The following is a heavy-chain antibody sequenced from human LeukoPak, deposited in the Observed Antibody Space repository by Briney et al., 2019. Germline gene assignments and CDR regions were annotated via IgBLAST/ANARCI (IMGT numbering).Heavy chain of an antibody. CDR3: ARTPPIAAAGIDY. J-gene: IGHJ4*02. CDR2: IYYSGST. D-gene: IGHD6-13*01. Sequence: PSETLSHTCTVSGGSISSYYWSWIRQPPGKGLEWIGYIYYSGSTNYNPSLKSRVTISVDTSKNQFSLKLSSVTAADTAVYYCARTPPIAAAGIDYWGQGTLVTVSS. CDR1: GGSISSYY. V-gene: IGHV4-59*01.